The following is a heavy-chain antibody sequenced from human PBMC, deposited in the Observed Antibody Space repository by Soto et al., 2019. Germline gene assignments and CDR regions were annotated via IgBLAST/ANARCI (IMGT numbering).Heavy chain of an antibody. CDR2: IYYSGST. J-gene: IGHJ4*02. V-gene: IGHV4-59*01. Sequence: SETLSLTCTVSGGSISSYYWSWIRQPPGKGLEWIGYIYYSGSTNYNPSLKSRVTISVDTSKNQFSLKLSSVTAADTAVYYCARELSGYGGFEYWGQGTLVTVSS. D-gene: IGHD5-12*01. CDR1: GGSISSYY. CDR3: ARELSGYGGFEY.